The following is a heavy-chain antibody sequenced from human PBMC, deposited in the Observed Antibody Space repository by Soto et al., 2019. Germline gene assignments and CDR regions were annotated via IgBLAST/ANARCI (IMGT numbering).Heavy chain of an antibody. CDR1: GSSLSEVS. CDR3: AAPRGLAARRPFDY. V-gene: IGHV1-24*01. CDR2: FHAEEGGI. Sequence: QVHLVQSGAEVKRPGASVKVSCKISGSSLSEVSLHWLRQAPGKGPEWMGGFHAEEGGIVYEQKFQGRVTMTEDTSTGTAYMVLTGLTSEDTAIYYCAAPRGLAARRPFDYRGLGTLIIVSS. D-gene: IGHD6-6*01. J-gene: IGHJ4*02.